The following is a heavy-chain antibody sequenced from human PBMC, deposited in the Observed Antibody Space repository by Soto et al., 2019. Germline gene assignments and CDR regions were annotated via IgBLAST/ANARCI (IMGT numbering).Heavy chain of an antibody. CDR2: ITGSGGST. CDR1: GFTFGSYA. V-gene: IGHV3-23*01. CDR3: AKTGSFYYFDH. Sequence: GGSLRLSCAASGFTFGSYAMTWVGQAPGEGLEWVSTITGSGGSTYYADSVKGRFTISRDTSKNTLYLQVNSLRAEDTAVYYCAKTGSFYYFDHWGQGTLVTVSS. J-gene: IGHJ4*02. D-gene: IGHD1-26*01.